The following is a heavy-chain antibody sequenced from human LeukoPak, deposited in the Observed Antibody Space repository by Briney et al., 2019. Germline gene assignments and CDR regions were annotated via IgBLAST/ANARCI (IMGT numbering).Heavy chain of an antibody. Sequence: GGSLRLSCAASGFTFSSYAMSWVRQAPGKGLEWVSVISGSGVGTYYADSVKGRFTISRDNSKNTLYLQMNSLRPEDTAVYYCARARPSMWIDYWGQGTLVTVSS. CDR1: GFTFSSYA. D-gene: IGHD5-12*01. V-gene: IGHV3-23*01. CDR3: ARARPSMWIDY. CDR2: ISGSGVGT. J-gene: IGHJ4*02.